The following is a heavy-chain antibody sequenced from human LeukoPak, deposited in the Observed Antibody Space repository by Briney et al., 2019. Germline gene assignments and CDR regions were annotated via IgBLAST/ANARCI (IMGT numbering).Heavy chain of an antibody. V-gene: IGHV1-46*01. Sequence: GASVKLSCKAPGYSFTTYYMQWVRQAPGQGLEWMGMINPTGGTTYYAQKFQGRVTMTGDTSSSTVYMELSSLRFEDTAVYYCVRGTSSSWYGDYWGQGTLVTVSS. D-gene: IGHD6-13*01. CDR2: INPTGGTT. J-gene: IGHJ4*02. CDR1: GYSFTTYY. CDR3: VRGTSSSWYGDY.